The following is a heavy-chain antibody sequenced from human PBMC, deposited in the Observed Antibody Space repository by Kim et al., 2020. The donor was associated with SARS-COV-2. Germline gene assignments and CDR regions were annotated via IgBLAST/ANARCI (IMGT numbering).Heavy chain of an antibody. Sequence: GGSLRLSCAASGFTFSDYYMSWIRQAPGKGLEWVSYISSSSSYTNYADSVKGRFTISRDNAKNSLYLQMNSLRAEDTAVYYCARSHFYGGNAFDYWGQGTLVTVSS. D-gene: IGHD4-17*01. J-gene: IGHJ4*02. CDR1: GFTFSDYY. CDR3: ARSHFYGGNAFDY. CDR2: ISSSSSYT. V-gene: IGHV3-11*06.